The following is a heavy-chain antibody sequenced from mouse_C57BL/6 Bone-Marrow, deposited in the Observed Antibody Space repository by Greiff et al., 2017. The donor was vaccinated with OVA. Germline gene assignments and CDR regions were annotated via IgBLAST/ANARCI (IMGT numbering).Heavy chain of an antibody. CDR3: ARPPYYGSMRDFDY. CDR1: GYTFTSYW. Sequence: QVQLQQPGAELVKPGASVKMSCKASGYTFTSYWITWVKQRPGQGLEWIGDIYPGSGSTNYNEKFKSKATLTVDTSSSTAYMQLSSLTSEDSAVYYCARPPYYGSMRDFDYWGQGTTLTVSS. V-gene: IGHV1-55*01. J-gene: IGHJ2*01. D-gene: IGHD1-1*01. CDR2: IYPGSGST.